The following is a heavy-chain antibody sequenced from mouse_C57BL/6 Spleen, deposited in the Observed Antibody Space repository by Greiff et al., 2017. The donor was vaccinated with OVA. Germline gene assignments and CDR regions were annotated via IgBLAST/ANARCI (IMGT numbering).Heavy chain of an antibody. CDR2: ISGGGGNT. J-gene: IGHJ1*03. CDR1: GFTFSSYT. V-gene: IGHV5-9*01. D-gene: IGHD2-3*01. CDR3: ARQYDYGYFDV. Sequence: DVKLVESGGGLVKPGGSLKLSCAASGFTFSSYTMSWVRQTPEKRLEWVATISGGGGNTYYPDSVKGRFTISRDNAKNTLYLQMSSLRSEDTALYYCARQYDYGYFDVWGTGTTVTVSS.